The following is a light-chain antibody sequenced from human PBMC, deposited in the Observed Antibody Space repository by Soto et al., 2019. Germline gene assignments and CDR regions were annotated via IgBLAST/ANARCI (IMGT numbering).Light chain of an antibody. CDR2: GAS. CDR3: QQYGSPR. J-gene: IGKJ4*01. CDR1: QSVSSSY. Sequence: EIVLTQSPGTLSLSPGERDPLSCRASQSVSSSYLAWYQQKPGQAPRLLIYGASSRATGIPDRFSGSGSGTDFTLTISRLEPEDFAVYYCQQYGSPRVGGGTKVEI. V-gene: IGKV3-20*01.